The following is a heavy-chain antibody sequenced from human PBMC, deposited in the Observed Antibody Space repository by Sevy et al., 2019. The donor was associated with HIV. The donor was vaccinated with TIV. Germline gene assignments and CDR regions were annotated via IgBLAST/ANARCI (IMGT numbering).Heavy chain of an antibody. CDR3: AREGPAQQLVVYYFDY. CDR1: GYTFTSYG. V-gene: IGHV1-18*01. CDR2: ISAYNGNT. J-gene: IGHJ4*02. Sequence: ASVKVSCKASGYTFTSYGISWVRQAPGQGLEWMGWISAYNGNTNYAQKLQGGVTMTTDTSTSTAYMELRSLRSDDTAVYYCAREGPAQQLVVYYFDYWGQGTLVTVSS. D-gene: IGHD6-13*01.